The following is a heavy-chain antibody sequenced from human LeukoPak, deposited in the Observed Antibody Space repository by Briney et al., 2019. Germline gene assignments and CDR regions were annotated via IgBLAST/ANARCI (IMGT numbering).Heavy chain of an antibody. CDR2: MNPNSGNT. CDR3: ARGTPDDFWSGYYGYYYYGMDV. D-gene: IGHD3-3*01. Sequence: GASVKGSCKASGYTFTSYDINWVRQATGQGLEWMGWMNPNSGNTGYAQKFQGRVTMTRNTSISTAYMELSSLRSEDTAVYYCARGTPDDFWSGYYGYYYYGMDVWGQGTTVTVSS. V-gene: IGHV1-8*01. J-gene: IGHJ6*02. CDR1: GYTFTSYD.